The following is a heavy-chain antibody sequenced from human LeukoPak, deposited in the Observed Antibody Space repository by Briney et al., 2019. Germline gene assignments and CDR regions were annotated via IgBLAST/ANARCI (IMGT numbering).Heavy chain of an antibody. V-gene: IGHV1-69*01. CDR2: IIPIFGTA. Sequence: SVKVSCKASGGTFSIYAISWVRQAPVEGLEWMGGIIPIFGTANYAQKFQGRVTITADESTSTAYMELSSLKSEDTAVYYCARARTTRDGYNYGAFDIWGQGTMVTVSS. D-gene: IGHD5-24*01. CDR1: GGTFSIYA. CDR3: ARARTTRDGYNYGAFDI. J-gene: IGHJ3*02.